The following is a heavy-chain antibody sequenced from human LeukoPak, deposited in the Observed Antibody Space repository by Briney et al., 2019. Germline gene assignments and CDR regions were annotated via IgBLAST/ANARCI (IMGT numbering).Heavy chain of an antibody. CDR2: ISQSGNT. J-gene: IGHJ6*03. CDR3: ARGILRYDWTDSDVRAFHYYYYMDV. D-gene: IGHD1-20*01. CDR1: DSLIFSS. V-gene: IGHV4-34*01. Sequence: SETLSLTCAGDSLIFSSVTWVRQPPGKGLEWIGEISQSGNTNYNPSLKSRLTMSIDTSKSQISLNLSSATTADTAVYFCARGILRYDWTDSDVRAFHYYYYMDVWGPGVTVIVSS.